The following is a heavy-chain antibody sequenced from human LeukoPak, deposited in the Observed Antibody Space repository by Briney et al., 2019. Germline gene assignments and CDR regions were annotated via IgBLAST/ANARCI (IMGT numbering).Heavy chain of an antibody. J-gene: IGHJ4*02. V-gene: IGHV3-30-3*01. CDR2: ISYDGSNK. Sequence: GGSLRLSCVASGFTFSSYAMHWVRQAPGKGLEWVAVISYDGSNKYYADSVKGRFTISRDNSKNTLYLQMNSLRAEDTAVYYCARDDCSSTSCYKNFDYWGQGTLVTVSS. CDR1: GFTFSSYA. D-gene: IGHD2-2*02. CDR3: ARDDCSSTSCYKNFDY.